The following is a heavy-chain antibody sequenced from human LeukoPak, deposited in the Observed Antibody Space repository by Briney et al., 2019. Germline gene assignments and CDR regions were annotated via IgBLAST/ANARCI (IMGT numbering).Heavy chain of an antibody. CDR2: ISAYNGNT. V-gene: IGHV1-18*01. CDR3: ARAQTTGFGESLHY. CDR1: GYTFTSYG. D-gene: IGHD3-10*01. J-gene: IGHJ4*02. Sequence: ASVKVSCKASGYTFTSYGISWVRQAPGQGLEWMGWISAYNGNTRYAQNLQGRVTLTTDTSTSTAYMEVRSLRSDDTAVYYCARAQTTGFGESLHYWGQGTLVTAST.